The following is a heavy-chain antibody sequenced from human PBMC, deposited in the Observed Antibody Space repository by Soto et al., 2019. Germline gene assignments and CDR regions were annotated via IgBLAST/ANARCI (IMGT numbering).Heavy chain of an antibody. Sequence: EVQLVESGGGLVQPGRSLRLSCAASGFTFDAYAMHWVRQTPGKGLEWVSCISWNSDDIAYADSVKGRFTISRDNAKNSLYLQMNSLRAEDTALYYCAKDKGLNSGYEWGSLFDYWGQGTQVTVSS. CDR3: AKDKGLNSGYEWGSLFDY. CDR2: ISWNSDDI. CDR1: GFTFDAYA. V-gene: IGHV3-9*01. J-gene: IGHJ4*02. D-gene: IGHD5-12*01.